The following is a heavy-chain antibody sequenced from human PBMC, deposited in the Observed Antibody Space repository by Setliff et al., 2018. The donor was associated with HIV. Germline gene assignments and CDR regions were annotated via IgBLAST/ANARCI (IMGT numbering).Heavy chain of an antibody. CDR3: TRRRRAPGSEDLEAY. CDR2: IYPGDSET. D-gene: IGHD1-26*01. J-gene: IGHJ4*02. V-gene: IGHV5-51*01. Sequence: GESLKISCKASGYIFNNYWIGWVRQMPGKGLEWIGVIYPGDSETRYGPSFQGQVSISADRSITTAYLQWRSLKASDTAMYYCTRRRRAPGSEDLEAYWGQGTLVTVSS. CDR1: GYIFNNYW.